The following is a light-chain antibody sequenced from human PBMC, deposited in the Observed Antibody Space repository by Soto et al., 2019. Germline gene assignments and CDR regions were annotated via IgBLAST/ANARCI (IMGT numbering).Light chain of an antibody. CDR3: MLALQSPYT. Sequence: EIVMTQSPPSLTVTPGEPASISCRSSQRLLHSNGNTFLEWYVQKPGQSPQRLIYLGSNRASGVPERGSGSEAGTDFTLKISRVEAEDVGVYCCMLALQSPYTFGQGTKLEIK. V-gene: IGKV2-28*01. J-gene: IGKJ2*01. CDR2: LGS. CDR1: QRLLHSNGNTF.